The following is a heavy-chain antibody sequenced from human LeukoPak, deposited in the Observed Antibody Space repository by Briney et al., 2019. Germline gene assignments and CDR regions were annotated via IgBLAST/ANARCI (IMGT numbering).Heavy chain of an antibody. CDR2: INSDGSGT. V-gene: IGHV3-74*01. J-gene: IGHJ4*02. Sequence: PGGSLRLSCAASGFTFSSYWMHWVRQAPGKGLVWVSRINSDGSGTSYADSVKGRFTISRDNAKNTLYLQMNGLRAEDTAVYYCARVDTEPGNLDYWGQGTLVTVSS. D-gene: IGHD5-18*01. CDR3: ARVDTEPGNLDY. CDR1: GFTFSSYW.